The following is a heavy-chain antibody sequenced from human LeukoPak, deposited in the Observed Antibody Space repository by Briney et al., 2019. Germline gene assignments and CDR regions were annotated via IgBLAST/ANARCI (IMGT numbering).Heavy chain of an antibody. CDR2: IYHSGST. Sequence: SETLSLTCAVSGYSISSGYYWGWIRQPPGKGLEWIGSIYHSGSTYYNPSLKSRVTISVDTSKNQFSLKLSSVTAADTAVYYCARGGRAIVVVPTNEGFGYWGQGTLVTVSS. V-gene: IGHV4-38-2*01. CDR3: ARGGRAIVVVPTNEGFGY. CDR1: GYSISSGYY. J-gene: IGHJ4*02. D-gene: IGHD2-2*01.